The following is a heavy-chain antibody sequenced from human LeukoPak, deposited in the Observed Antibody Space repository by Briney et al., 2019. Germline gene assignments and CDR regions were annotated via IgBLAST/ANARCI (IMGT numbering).Heavy chain of an antibody. CDR2: IYYSGST. D-gene: IGHD3-3*01. J-gene: IGHJ2*01. CDR1: GGSVSSGRYY. CDR3: ARHNYDFWSGYYTSWYFDL. Sequence: PSETLSLTCTVSGGSVSSGRYYWSWIRQPPGKGLEGIGYIYYSGSTNYNPSLKSRVTIAVDTSKNQLSLKLSSVTAADTAVYYCARHNYDFWSGYYTSWYFDLWGRGTLVTVSS. V-gene: IGHV4-61*01.